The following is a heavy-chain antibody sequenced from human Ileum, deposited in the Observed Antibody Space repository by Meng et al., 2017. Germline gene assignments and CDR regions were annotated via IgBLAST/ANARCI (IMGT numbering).Heavy chain of an antibody. D-gene: IGHD5/OR15-5a*01. CDR1: GFNFRTFE. V-gene: IGHV3-69-1*02. CDR2: ISNGGFI. CDR3: ARERPSTRGDALDL. J-gene: IGHJ3*01. Sequence: GESLKISCVGSGFNFRTFEMNWVRQVPGKGPEWLSYISNGGFIQYTDSVKDRFTIFRDDAKNSLYLQMNSLRAEDTAIYFCARERPSTRGDALDLWGQGTMVTVSS.